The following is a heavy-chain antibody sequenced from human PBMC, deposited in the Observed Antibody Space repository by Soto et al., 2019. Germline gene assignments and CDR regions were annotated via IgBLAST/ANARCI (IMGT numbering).Heavy chain of an antibody. CDR1: GYTFTSYG. J-gene: IGHJ5*02. Sequence: ASVKVSCKASGYTFTSYGISWVRQAPGQGLEWMGWISAYNGNTNYAQKLQGRVTMTTDTSTSTAYMELRSLRSDDTAVYYCARAPFITTPNWFDPWGQGTLVTVSS. CDR2: ISAYNGNT. V-gene: IGHV1-18*04. D-gene: IGHD3-22*01. CDR3: ARAPFITTPNWFDP.